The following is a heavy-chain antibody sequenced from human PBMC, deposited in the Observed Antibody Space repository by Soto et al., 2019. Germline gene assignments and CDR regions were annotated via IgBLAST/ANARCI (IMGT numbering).Heavy chain of an antibody. CDR1: GFTVSSNY. V-gene: IGHV3-53*01. D-gene: IGHD2-2*01. J-gene: IGHJ5*02. CDR2: IYSGGNT. CDR3: AKDGLGYNYGDSTLEGRVVVGAPSIIHAPNPLQPLP. Sequence: PGGSLRLSCAASGFTVSSNYMSWVRQAPGKGLEWVSIIYSGGNTYYADSVKGRFTISRDNSKNTLYLQMNSLRAEDTAVYYCAKDGLGYNYGDSTLEGRVVVGAPSIIHAPNPLQPLPWG.